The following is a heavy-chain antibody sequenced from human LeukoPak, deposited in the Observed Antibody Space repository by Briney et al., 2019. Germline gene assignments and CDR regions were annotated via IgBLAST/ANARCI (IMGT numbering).Heavy chain of an antibody. J-gene: IGHJ6*02. CDR3: ASEEGGLDV. Sequence: GGSLILSCAASGFTFSRYWMHWVRQAPGKGLVWVSRIKTDGTYTSYADSVKGRFTISRDNAKSTLYLQMNALRGEDTAVYYCASEEGGLDVWGQGTTVTVSS. CDR2: IKTDGTYT. V-gene: IGHV3-74*01. CDR1: GFTFSRYW.